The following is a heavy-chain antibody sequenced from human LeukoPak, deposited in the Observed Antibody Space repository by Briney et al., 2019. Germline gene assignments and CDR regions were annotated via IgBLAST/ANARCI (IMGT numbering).Heavy chain of an antibody. Sequence: SETLSLTCTVSGYSISDGYYWGWIRQPPGKGLEFIGSVYYSGSTYLNPSLKSRVTISVDTSKNQFSLKLNFVTAADTAVYYCAREPLDYYDTSYFFDYWGLGTLVTVSS. J-gene: IGHJ4*02. V-gene: IGHV4-38-2*02. CDR3: AREPLDYYDTSYFFDY. D-gene: IGHD3-22*01. CDR1: GYSISDGYY. CDR2: VYYSGST.